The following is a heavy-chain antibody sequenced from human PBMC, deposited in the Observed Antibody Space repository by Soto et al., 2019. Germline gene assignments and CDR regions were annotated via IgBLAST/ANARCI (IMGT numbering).Heavy chain of an antibody. J-gene: IGHJ3*02. D-gene: IGHD2-2*01. CDR1: GGSISSGGYY. CDR3: ARDAPLLYAFDI. Sequence: SETLSLTCTVSGGSISSGGYYWSWIRQHPGKGLEWIGYIYYSGSTNYNPSLKSRVTISVDTSKNQFSLKLSSVTAADTAVYYCARDAPLLYAFDIWGQGTIVTVSS. CDR2: IYYSGST. V-gene: IGHV4-61*08.